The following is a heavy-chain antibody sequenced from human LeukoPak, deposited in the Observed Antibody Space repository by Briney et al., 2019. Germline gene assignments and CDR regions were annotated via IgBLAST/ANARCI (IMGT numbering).Heavy chain of an antibody. V-gene: IGHV4-34*01. CDR2: INHSGST. CDR1: GGSFSGYY. CDR3: ARGKELLQWPESVDY. D-gene: IGHD1-26*01. J-gene: IGHJ4*02. Sequence: SETLSLTCAVYGGSFSGYYWSWIRQPPGKGLEWIGEINHSGSTNYNPSLKSRVTISVDTSKNQFSLKLSSVTAADTAVYYCARGKELLQWPESVDYWGQGTLVTVSS.